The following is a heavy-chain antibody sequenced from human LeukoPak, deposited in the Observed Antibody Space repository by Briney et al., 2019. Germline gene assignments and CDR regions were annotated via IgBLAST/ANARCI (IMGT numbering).Heavy chain of an antibody. D-gene: IGHD2-2*01. Sequence: ASEKVSCKTSGYTFTSYYMHWVRQAPGQGLEWMGIINVSDGNTRYAQKFQGRVTMTRDMSTSTDYMELSSLRSEDTAVYYCARTYCSSTSCMYFDYWGQGTLVTVSS. CDR3: ARTYCSSTSCMYFDY. J-gene: IGHJ4*02. V-gene: IGHV1-46*01. CDR1: GYTFTSYY. CDR2: INVSDGNT.